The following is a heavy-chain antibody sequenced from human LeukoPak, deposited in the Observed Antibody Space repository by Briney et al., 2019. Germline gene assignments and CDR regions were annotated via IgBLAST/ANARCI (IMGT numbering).Heavy chain of an antibody. CDR3: ARIAVAGYFDY. CDR1: GGSISSYY. J-gene: IGHJ4*02. CDR2: IYYSGST. D-gene: IGHD6-19*01. V-gene: IGHV4-59*01. Sequence: PSETLSLTCTVSGGSISSYYWSWIRQPPGKGLEWIGYIYYSGSTNYNPSLKSRVTISVDTSKNQFSLKLSSVTAADTAVYYCARIAVAGYFDYWGRGTLVTVSS.